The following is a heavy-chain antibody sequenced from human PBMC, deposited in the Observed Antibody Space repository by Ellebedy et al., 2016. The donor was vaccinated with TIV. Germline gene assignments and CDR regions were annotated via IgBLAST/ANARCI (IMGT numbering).Heavy chain of an antibody. CDR1: GGSVSGYY. D-gene: IGHD4-11*01. J-gene: IGHJ4*02. CDR3: ARGRDYSKGRFAY. Sequence: SETLSLXXAVYGGSVSGYYWSWIRQPPGKGLEWIGEINHSGSTNYNPSLKSRVTISVDTSKNQFSLKLSSVTAADTAVYYCARGRDYSKGRFAYWGQGTLVTVSS. CDR2: INHSGST. V-gene: IGHV4-34*01.